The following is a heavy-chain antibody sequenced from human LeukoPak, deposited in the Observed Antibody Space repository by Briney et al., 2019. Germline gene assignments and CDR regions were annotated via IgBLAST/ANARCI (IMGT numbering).Heavy chain of an antibody. CDR2: MNPNSGNT. J-gene: IGHJ2*01. CDR1: GYTFTSYD. V-gene: IGHV1-8*02. Sequence: ASVKVSCKASGYTFTSYDINWVRQATGQGLEWMGWMNPNSGNTGYAQKLQGRVTMTTDTSTSTAYMELRSLRSDDTAVYYCAPWDDWYFDLWGRGTLVTVSS. D-gene: IGHD1-26*01. CDR3: APWDDWYFDL.